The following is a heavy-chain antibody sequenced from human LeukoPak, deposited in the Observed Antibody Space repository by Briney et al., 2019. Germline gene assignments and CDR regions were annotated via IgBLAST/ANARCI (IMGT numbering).Heavy chain of an antibody. V-gene: IGHV5-51*01. CDR2: IYPGDSDT. CDR3: ARGRVGYCSCGDCYSGREF. Sequence: GESLKISCKGSGYSFSSYWIAWVRQMSGQGLEWMGIIYPGDSDTKYSPSFQGQVSMSADKSINTAYLQWSSLKASDTAIYYCARGRVGYCSCGDCYSGREFWGQGTLVTVSS. J-gene: IGHJ4*02. D-gene: IGHD2-15*01. CDR1: GYSFSSYW.